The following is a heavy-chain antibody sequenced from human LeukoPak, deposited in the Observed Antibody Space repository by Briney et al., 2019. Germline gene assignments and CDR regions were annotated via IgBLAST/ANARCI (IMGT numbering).Heavy chain of an antibody. J-gene: IGHJ4*02. CDR2: ISSGGRTI. CDR3: ARNFGRAPDY. CDR1: GCTFSSYE. Sequence: PGGSLRLSCAASGCTFSSYEMNWVRQAPGKGLEWVSYISSGGRTIYYADSVKGRFTISRDNAKNSLYLQMNSLRVEDTAVYYCARNFGRAPDYWGQGTLVTVSS. D-gene: IGHD3-10*01. V-gene: IGHV3-48*03.